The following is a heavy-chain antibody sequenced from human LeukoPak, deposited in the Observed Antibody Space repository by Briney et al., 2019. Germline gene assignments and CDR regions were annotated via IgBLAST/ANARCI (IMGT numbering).Heavy chain of an antibody. CDR3: ARSRVPHGGGPGGYFDY. Sequence: GSSVKVSCKASGGTFSSYAISWVRQAPGQGLEWVGGIIPIFGTANYAQKFQGRVTITTDESTSTAYMELSSLRSEDTAVYYCARSRVPHGGGPGGYFDYWGQGTLVTVSS. J-gene: IGHJ4*02. CDR1: GGTFSSYA. D-gene: IGHD2-15*01. CDR2: IIPIFGTA. V-gene: IGHV1-69*05.